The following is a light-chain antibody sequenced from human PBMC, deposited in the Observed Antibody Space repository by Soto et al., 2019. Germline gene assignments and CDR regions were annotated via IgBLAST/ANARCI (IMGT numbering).Light chain of an antibody. Sequence: DMEMTQSPSSLSASVGDRVTITCRASQSISNYLNWYQHKPGKVPKLLIYAASSLQSGVPTRFSGSGSGTDFTLTINSLQPEDFATYYCLQSYGTPLTFGGGTKIEIK. V-gene: IGKV1-39*01. J-gene: IGKJ4*01. CDR3: LQSYGTPLT. CDR1: QSISNY. CDR2: AAS.